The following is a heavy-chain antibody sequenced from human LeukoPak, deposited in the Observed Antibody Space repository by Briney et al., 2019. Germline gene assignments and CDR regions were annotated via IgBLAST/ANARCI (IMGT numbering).Heavy chain of an antibody. J-gene: IGHJ4*02. D-gene: IGHD3-10*01. Sequence: SQTLSLTCAISGDSVSSNTASWHWIRQSPSRGLEWLGRTYYRSKWYDDYALAVKSRMTINSDTSKNQVSLQLNSVTPEDTAVYYCARGFMVRGVIYYFDYWGQGIVVTVSS. V-gene: IGHV6-1*01. CDR1: GDSVSSNTAS. CDR3: ARGFMVRGVIYYFDY. CDR2: TYYRSKWYD.